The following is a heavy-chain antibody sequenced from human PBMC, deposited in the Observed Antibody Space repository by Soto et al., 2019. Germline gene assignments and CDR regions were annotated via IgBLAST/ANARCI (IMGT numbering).Heavy chain of an antibody. CDR1: GFTFWNYG. D-gene: IGHD2-2*01. CDR2: IWNNGNRK. V-gene: IGHV3-33*01. Sequence: QVQLVESGGGVVQPGRSLRLSCAASGFTFWNYGMHWVRQAPGKGPEWVATIWNNGNRKYYADSVTGPFTISRDNSRNTLYLEMNSLRGEDTAVYYCARAVSTTAVNWFDPWGQGTQVTVSS. CDR3: ARAVSTTAVNWFDP. J-gene: IGHJ5*02.